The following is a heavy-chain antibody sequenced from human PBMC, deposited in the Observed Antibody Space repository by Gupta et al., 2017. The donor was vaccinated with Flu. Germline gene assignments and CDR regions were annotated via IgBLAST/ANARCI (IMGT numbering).Heavy chain of an antibody. CDR2: MTGRSTYK. D-gene: IGHD1-26*01. Sequence: EVQLVASGGGLVKPGGSLRLSCAASGFTFTNYNMNWVRQAPWKGLEWVSCMTGRSTYKNYEDSVKCRFTISRDNAKNSLYLQMNRLRAEDTAVYYCARDYCGIYYALDAFYIWGQGTMVTVS. CDR1: GFTFTNYN. J-gene: IGHJ3*02. CDR3: ARDYCGIYYALDAFYI. V-gene: IGHV3-21*01.